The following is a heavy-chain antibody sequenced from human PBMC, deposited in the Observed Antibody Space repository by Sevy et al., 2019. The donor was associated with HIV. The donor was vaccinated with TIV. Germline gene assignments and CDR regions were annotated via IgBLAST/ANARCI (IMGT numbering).Heavy chain of an antibody. CDR3: ARDVEQQLADY. CDR2: ISTSSTYI. D-gene: IGHD6-13*01. Sequence: GGSLRLSCAASGFTFSNYSMNWVRQAPGKGPEWVSSISTSSTYIYHAGSVKGRFTISRDDAKNSLYLQMNSLRAEDTAIYYCARDVEQQLADYWGQGTLVTVSS. J-gene: IGHJ4*02. V-gene: IGHV3-21*01. CDR1: GFTFSNYS.